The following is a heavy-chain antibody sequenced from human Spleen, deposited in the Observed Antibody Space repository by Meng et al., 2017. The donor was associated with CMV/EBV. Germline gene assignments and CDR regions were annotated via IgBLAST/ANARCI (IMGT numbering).Heavy chain of an antibody. J-gene: IGHJ5*02. CDR1: GFTFRSYE. D-gene: IGHD6-19*01. Sequence: GESLKISCVVSGFTFRSYEMTWVRQAPGRGLEWISYIDHIGKDTYYADSVKGRFTISRDNARDSLYLDIYSLRADDTAVYYCARDASGWLNWFDPWGQGTLVTVSS. CDR3: ARDASGWLNWFDP. CDR2: IDHIGKDT. V-gene: IGHV3-48*03.